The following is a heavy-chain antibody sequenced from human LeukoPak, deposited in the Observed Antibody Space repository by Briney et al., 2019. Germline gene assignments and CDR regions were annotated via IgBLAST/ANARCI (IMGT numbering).Heavy chain of an antibody. CDR2: INPNSGGT. CDR1: GYTFTDYY. V-gene: IGHV1-2*02. J-gene: IGHJ6*02. Sequence: ASVTVSFKASGYTFTDYYMHWVRPAPGQGLAWMGWINPNSGGTNYAQKFQGRVTMTRDTSISTAYMELSRLRSDDTAVYYCARGLYSLYGMDVWGQGTTVTVSS. CDR3: ARGLYSLYGMDV. D-gene: IGHD6-13*01.